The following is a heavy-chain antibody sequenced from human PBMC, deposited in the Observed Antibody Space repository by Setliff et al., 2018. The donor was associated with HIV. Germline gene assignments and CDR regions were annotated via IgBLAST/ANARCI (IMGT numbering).Heavy chain of an antibody. Sequence: SETLSLTCTVSGGSISSYYWSWIRQPPGKGLEWIGYIYYSGSTDSHPSLKSRVSISIDTSKNQFSLNVRSVTAADTAIYYCAKGRGEMDSWGQGILVTVSS. J-gene: IGHJ4*02. CDR3: AKGRGEMDS. V-gene: IGHV4-59*01. CDR2: IYYSGST. D-gene: IGHD3-10*01. CDR1: GGSISSYY.